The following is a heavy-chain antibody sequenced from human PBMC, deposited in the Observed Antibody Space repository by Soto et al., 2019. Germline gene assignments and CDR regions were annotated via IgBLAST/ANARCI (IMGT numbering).Heavy chain of an antibody. Sequence: EVQLLESGGGLVQPGGSLRLSCAASGLTFSSYAMSWVRQAAGKGLEWVSAISGSGGSTYYVNSVKGRFTIARDNSKNTLYRQMNSLRAGDTAVYYCAHRGIVEANVMNYWGQGTLVTVS. CDR3: AHRGIVEANVMNY. D-gene: IGHD1-26*01. V-gene: IGHV3-23*01. J-gene: IGHJ4*02. CDR1: GLTFSSYA. CDR2: ISGSGGST.